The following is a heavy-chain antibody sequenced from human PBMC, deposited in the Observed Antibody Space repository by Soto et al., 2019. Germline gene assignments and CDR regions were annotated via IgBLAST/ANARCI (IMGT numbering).Heavy chain of an antibody. CDR1: GFTFDDYA. D-gene: IGHD6-13*01. CDR2: ISWNSGSI. Sequence: PGGSLRLSCAASGFTFDDYAMHWVRQAPGKGLEWVSGISWNSGSIGYADSVKGRFTISRDNAKNSLYLQMNSLRAEDTALYYCAKDMGPRLIAAAGTGYYYYGMDVWGQGTTVTVSS. J-gene: IGHJ6*02. V-gene: IGHV3-9*01. CDR3: AKDMGPRLIAAAGTGYYYYGMDV.